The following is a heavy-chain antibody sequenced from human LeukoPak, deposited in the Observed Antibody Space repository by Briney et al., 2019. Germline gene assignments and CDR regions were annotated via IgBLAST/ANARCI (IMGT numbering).Heavy chain of an antibody. CDR3: ARDLIAAPRYYYYYYMDV. D-gene: IGHD6-6*01. V-gene: IGHV1-2*02. J-gene: IGHJ6*03. Sequence: ASVKVSCKASGYTFTGYYMHWVRQAPGQGLEWMGWINPNSGGTNYAQKFQGRVTVTRDTSISTAYMELSRLRSDDTAVYYCARDLIAAPRYYYYYYMDVWGKGTTVTVSS. CDR2: INPNSGGT. CDR1: GYTFTGYY.